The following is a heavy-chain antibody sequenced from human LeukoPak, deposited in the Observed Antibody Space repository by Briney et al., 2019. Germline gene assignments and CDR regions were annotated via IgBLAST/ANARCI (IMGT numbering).Heavy chain of an antibody. Sequence: SETLSLTCTVSGGSISSYYWSWIRQPPGKGLGWIGLIYYSGSTNYNPSLKSRVTISVDTSKNQFSLRLSSVTAADTALYYCARHSYAGSQYFFDYWGQGTLVTVSS. J-gene: IGHJ4*02. V-gene: IGHV4-59*08. CDR1: GGSISSYY. D-gene: IGHD2-8*01. CDR3: ARHSYAGSQYFFDY. CDR2: IYYSGST.